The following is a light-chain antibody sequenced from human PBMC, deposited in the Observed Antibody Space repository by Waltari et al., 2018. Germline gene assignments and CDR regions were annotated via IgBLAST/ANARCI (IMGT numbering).Light chain of an antibody. CDR1: QSVSSY. J-gene: IGKJ1*01. V-gene: IGKV3-11*01. CDR3: QHRSSWPRT. CDR2: DAS. Sequence: EIVLTQSPATLSLSPGVSATLSCRASQSVSSYLAWYQQKPGQAPRLLIYDASNRATGIPARFTGSGSGTDFTLTISSLEPEDFAVYYCQHRSSWPRTFGQGTKVEIK.